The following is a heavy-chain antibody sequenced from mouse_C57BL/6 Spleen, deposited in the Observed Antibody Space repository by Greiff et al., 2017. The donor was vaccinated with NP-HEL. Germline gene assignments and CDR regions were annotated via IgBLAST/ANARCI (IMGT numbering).Heavy chain of an antibody. D-gene: IGHD1-1*01. Sequence: EVKLVESGAELVRPGASVKLSCTASGFNIKDDYMHWVKQRPEQGLEWIGWIDPENGDTEYASKFQGKATITADTSSNTAYLQLSSLTSEDTAVYYCTTGYGSRAWFAYWGQGTLVTVSA. CDR3: TTGYGSRAWFAY. CDR1: GFNIKDDY. J-gene: IGHJ3*01. V-gene: IGHV14-4*01. CDR2: IDPENGDT.